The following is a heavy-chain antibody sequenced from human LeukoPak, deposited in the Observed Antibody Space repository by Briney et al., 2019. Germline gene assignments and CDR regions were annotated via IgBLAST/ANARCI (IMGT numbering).Heavy chain of an antibody. J-gene: IGHJ3*02. CDR3: ASCLLRRPGASYI. CDR2: ISSSGSTI. D-gene: IGHD4-17*01. Sequence: GGSLRLSCAASGFTFSSYEMNWVRQAPGKGLEWISYISSSGSTIYYADSVKGRFTISRDNAKNSLYLQMNSLRAEDTAVYYCASCLLRRPGASYIWGQGTMVTVSS. V-gene: IGHV3-48*03. CDR1: GFTFSSYE.